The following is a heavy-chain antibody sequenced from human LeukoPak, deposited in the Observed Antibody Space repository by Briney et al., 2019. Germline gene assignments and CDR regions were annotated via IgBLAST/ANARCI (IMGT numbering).Heavy chain of an antibody. CDR2: INPNSGGT. V-gene: IGHV1-2*02. D-gene: IGHD6-13*01. CDR3: ARFDSSSWYPPFDY. Sequence: GASVKVSCKASGYTFTGYYMHWVRQAPGQGLEWMGWINPNSGGTNYAQKFQGRVTMTRDTSISTAYMELSRLRSDDTAVYYCARFDSSSWYPPFDYWAREPCHRLL. CDR1: GYTFTGYY. J-gene: IGHJ4*02.